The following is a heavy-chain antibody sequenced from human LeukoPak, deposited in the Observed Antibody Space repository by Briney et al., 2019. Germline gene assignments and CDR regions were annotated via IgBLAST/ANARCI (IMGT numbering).Heavy chain of an antibody. J-gene: IGHJ4*02. CDR1: GFTVSGNC. CDR3: AREETTWNYFDY. V-gene: IGHV3-53*01. D-gene: IGHD4-17*01. CDR2: IYAAGGT. Sequence: TGGSLRLSGAASGFTVSGNCMSWVRQAPGKGLEWVSLIYAAGGTKYADSVKGRFTISRDNSKNTLYLQMNSLRAEDTAIYYCAREETTWNYFDYWGQGTLVTVSS.